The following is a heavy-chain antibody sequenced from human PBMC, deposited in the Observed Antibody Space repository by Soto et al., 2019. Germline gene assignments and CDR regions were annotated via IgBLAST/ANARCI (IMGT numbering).Heavy chain of an antibody. J-gene: IGHJ4*02. CDR2: IYYSGST. D-gene: IGHD1-7*01. CDR1: GGSISSDTYY. CDR3: TRVALELRVFDY. Sequence: SETLSLTCTVSGGSISSDTYYWSWIRQHPGKGLEWIGYIYYSGSTYYNPSLKSRVTISVDTSKNQFSLKLSSVTAADTAVYYCTRVALELRVFDYWGQGTLVTVSS. V-gene: IGHV4-31*03.